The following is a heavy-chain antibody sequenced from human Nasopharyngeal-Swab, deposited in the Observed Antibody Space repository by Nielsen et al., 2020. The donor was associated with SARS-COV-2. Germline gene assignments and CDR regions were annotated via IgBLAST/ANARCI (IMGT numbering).Heavy chain of an antibody. CDR1: GFTFDDYA. D-gene: IGHD3-3*01. CDR3: AKDIGDY. V-gene: IGHV3-9*01. Sequence: SLKISCAASGFTFDDYAMHWVRQAPGKGLEWVSGISWNSGSIGYADSVKGRFTISRDNAKNSRYLQMNSLRAEDTALYYCAKDIGDYWGQGTLVTVSS. J-gene: IGHJ4*02. CDR2: ISWNSGSI.